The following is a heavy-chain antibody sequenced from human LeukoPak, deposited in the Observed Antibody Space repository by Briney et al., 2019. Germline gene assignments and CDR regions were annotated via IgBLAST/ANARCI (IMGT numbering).Heavy chain of an antibody. D-gene: IGHD3-22*01. V-gene: IGHV3-23*01. CDR3: AKRGYYYDSSGYYYFDY. Sequence: GGSLRVSCAASGFTFSSYAMSWVRQAPGKGLEWVSTISGSGGSIYYADSVKGRFTISRDNSKNTLYLQMNSLRAEDTAVYYCAKRGYYYDSSGYYYFDYWGQGTLVTVSS. J-gene: IGHJ4*02. CDR1: GFTFSSYA. CDR2: ISGSGGSI.